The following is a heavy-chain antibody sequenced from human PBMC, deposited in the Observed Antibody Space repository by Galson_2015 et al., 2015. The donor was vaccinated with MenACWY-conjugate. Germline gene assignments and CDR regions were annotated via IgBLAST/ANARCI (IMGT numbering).Heavy chain of an antibody. J-gene: IGHJ3*01. V-gene: IGHV2-5*02. CDR2: IYWDDDR. CDR3: VHIVITNGGLSGDDAFDV. CDR1: GFSLTTSGVG. Sequence: PALVKPTQTLTLTCTFSGFSLTTSGVGVGWIRQPPGKALEWLALIYWDDDRRYSPSLRTRLAITKDTSRNQVVFTMANMDPVDTATYYCVHIVITNGGLSGDDAFDVWGLGTVVTVSS. D-gene: IGHD7-27*01.